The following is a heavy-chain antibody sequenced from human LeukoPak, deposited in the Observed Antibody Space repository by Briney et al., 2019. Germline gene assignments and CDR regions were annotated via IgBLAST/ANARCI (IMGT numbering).Heavy chain of an antibody. Sequence: SETPSLTCAVYGGSFSGYYWSWIRQPPGKGLEWIGEINHSGSTNYNPSLKSRVTISIDTSKNQFSLKLSAVTAADTAVYYCARLRCSSTSCYTGVSPNDAFDIWGQGTMVTVSS. V-gene: IGHV4-34*01. D-gene: IGHD2-2*02. J-gene: IGHJ3*02. CDR2: INHSGST. CDR1: GGSFSGYY. CDR3: ARLRCSSTSCYTGVSPNDAFDI.